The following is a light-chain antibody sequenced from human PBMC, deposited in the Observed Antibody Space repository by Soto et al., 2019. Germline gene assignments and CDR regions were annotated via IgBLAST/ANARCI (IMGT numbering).Light chain of an antibody. CDR3: QQTRAYPST. V-gene: IGKV2-28*01. CDR2: MAS. Sequence: LTQSPLSLPVRPGEPASISCMSSQSLLYSNGFHYLEWYLQRPGQSPQLLIYMASNRASGVPDRFSGSGSGTDFTLTISSLQAEDFASYYCQQTRAYPSTFGGGTKVDI. CDR1: QSLLYSNGFHY. J-gene: IGKJ4*01.